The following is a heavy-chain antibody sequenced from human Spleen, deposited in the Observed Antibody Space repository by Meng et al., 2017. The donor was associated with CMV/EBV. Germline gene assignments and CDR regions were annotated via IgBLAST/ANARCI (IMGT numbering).Heavy chain of an antibody. CDR3: ARVDLRSQGWFDP. CDR2: VYYSGRT. Sequence: VSGGSISSSSYYWGWIRQPPGKGLEWIGSVYYSGRTYYSPSLKSRVIISVDKSKTNFSLKLTSVTAADTAVYYCARVDLRSQGWFDPWGQGTLVTVSS. CDR1: GGSISSSSYY. D-gene: IGHD2-15*01. J-gene: IGHJ5*02. V-gene: IGHV4-39*07.